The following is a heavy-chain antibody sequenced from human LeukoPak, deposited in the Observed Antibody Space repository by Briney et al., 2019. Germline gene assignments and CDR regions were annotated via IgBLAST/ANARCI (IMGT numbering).Heavy chain of an antibody. CDR3: ARSVNYGDYDNWFDP. J-gene: IGHJ5*02. V-gene: IGHV4-59*01. D-gene: IGHD4-17*01. Sequence: SETLSLTCTVSGDSISSYYWSWIRQPPGKGLEWIGYIYYSGRTNYNPSLKSRVTISVDTSKNQFSLKLSSVTAADTAVYYCARSVNYGDYDNWFDPWGQGTLVTVSS. CDR2: IYYSGRT. CDR1: GDSISSYY.